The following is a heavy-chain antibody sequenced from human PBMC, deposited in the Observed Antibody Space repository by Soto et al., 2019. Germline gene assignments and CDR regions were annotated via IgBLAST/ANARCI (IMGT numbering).Heavy chain of an antibody. V-gene: IGHV4-34*01. Sequence: SETLSLTCAVYGGSFSGYYWSWIRQPPGKGLEWIGEINHSGSTNYNPSLKSRVTISVDTSKNQFSLKLSSVTAADTAVYYCARGRRRIGSSSLLTRYHGMDVWGQGTTVTVSS. CDR2: INHSGST. D-gene: IGHD6-6*01. CDR3: ARGRRRIGSSSLLTRYHGMDV. CDR1: GGSFSGYY. J-gene: IGHJ6*02.